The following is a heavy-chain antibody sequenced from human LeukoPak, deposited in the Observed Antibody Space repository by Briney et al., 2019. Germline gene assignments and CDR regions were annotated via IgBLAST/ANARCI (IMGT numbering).Heavy chain of an antibody. V-gene: IGHV3-21*01. Sequence: GGSLRLSCAASGFTFSSYNMNWVRQAPGKGVEWVSYISSSSSYIYYADSVKGRFTISRGNAKNSLYLQMNSLRAEDTAVYYCARDGAAGPLFDYWGQGTLVTVSS. CDR1: GFTFSSYN. D-gene: IGHD6-13*01. CDR3: ARDGAAGPLFDY. J-gene: IGHJ4*02. CDR2: ISSSSSYI.